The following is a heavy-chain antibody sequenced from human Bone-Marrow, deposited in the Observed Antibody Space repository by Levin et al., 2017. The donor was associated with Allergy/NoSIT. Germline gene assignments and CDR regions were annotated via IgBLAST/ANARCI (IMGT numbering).Heavy chain of an antibody. V-gene: IGHV4-34*01. CDR2: INQSGST. CDR3: ARGSSVRFGESPLDLRRIFFFDY. Sequence: SQTLSLTCAVYGGSFRGYYWSWIRPPPGKGLEWIGEINQSGSTNYNPSLKSRVIISVDTSKNQFPLKLSSMTAADTAVYYCARGSSVRFGESPLDLRRIFFFDYWGQGILVTVSS. CDR1: GGSFRGYY. D-gene: IGHD3-10*01. J-gene: IGHJ4*02.